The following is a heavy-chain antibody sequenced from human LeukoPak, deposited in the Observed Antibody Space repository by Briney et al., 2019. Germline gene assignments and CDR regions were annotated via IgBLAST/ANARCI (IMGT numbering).Heavy chain of an antibody. CDR2: IYYSGST. J-gene: IGHJ4*02. V-gene: IGHV4-31*03. D-gene: IGHD3-3*01. CDR1: GGSISSGGYY. CDR3: ASYTIFGVVTNQFDY. Sequence: PSETLSLTCTVSGGSISSGGYYWSWIRQHPGKGLEWIGYIYYSGSTYYNPSLKSRVTISVVTSKNQFSLKLSSVTAADTAVYYCASYTIFGVVTNQFDYWGQGTLVTVSS.